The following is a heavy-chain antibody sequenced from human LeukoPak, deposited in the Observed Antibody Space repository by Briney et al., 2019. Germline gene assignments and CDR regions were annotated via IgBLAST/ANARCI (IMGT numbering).Heavy chain of an antibody. CDR2: IYSGDSI. CDR1: GFTVSSNY. V-gene: IGHV3-66*01. D-gene: IGHD3-22*01. J-gene: IGHJ4*02. Sequence: PGGSLRLSCAASGFTVSSNYMSWVRQAPGKGLEWVSVIYSGDSIYYADSVKGRFTISRDNSKNTLYLQMNSLRAEDTAVYYCAREVRYYDSSGYYLPWYFDYWGQGTLVTVSS. CDR3: AREVRYYDSSGYYLPWYFDY.